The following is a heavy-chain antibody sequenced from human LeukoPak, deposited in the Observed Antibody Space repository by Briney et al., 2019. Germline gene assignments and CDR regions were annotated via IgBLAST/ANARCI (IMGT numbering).Heavy chain of an antibody. CDR1: GFTFRSYE. D-gene: IGHD2-2*01. V-gene: IGHV3-48*03. CDR2: ISSTGSTT. J-gene: IGHJ4*02. CDR3: ARVGAPSSSSFAILY. Sequence: PGGSLRLSRAASGFTFRSYEMNWVRQAPGKGLEWVSYISSTGSTTYYADSVKGRFTISRDNAKNSLYLQMNSLRDEDTAVYYCARVGAPSSSSFAILYWGQGTLVTVSS.